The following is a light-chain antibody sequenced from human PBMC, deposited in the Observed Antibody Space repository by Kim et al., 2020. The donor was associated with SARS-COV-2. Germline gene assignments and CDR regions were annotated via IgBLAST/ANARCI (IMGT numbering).Light chain of an antibody. Sequence: PGERATLSCRASQSVSSNLAWYQQKPGQAPRLLMYGASTRATGIPARFSGSGSETEFTLTISSLQSEDFAVYYCQQYKDWPRTFGQGTKVDIK. J-gene: IGKJ1*01. CDR3: QQYKDWPRT. CDR1: QSVSSN. CDR2: GAS. V-gene: IGKV3-15*01.